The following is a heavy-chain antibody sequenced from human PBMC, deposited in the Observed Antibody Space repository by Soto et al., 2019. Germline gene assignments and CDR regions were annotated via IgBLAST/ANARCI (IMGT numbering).Heavy chain of an antibody. D-gene: IGHD3-22*01. CDR2: IYYSGST. CDR1: GGSISSSSYY. V-gene: IGHV4-39*01. CDR3: ARHAYYYDSSGYSLDY. Sequence: LSLTCTVSGGSISSSSYYWGWIRQPPGKGLEWIGSIYYSGSTYYNPSLKSRVTISVDTSKNQFSLKLSSVTAADTAVYYCARHAYYYDSSGYSLDYWGQGTLVTVSS. J-gene: IGHJ4*02.